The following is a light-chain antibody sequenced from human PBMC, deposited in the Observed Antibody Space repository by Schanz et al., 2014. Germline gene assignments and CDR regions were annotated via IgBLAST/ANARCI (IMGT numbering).Light chain of an antibody. J-gene: IGKJ4*01. Sequence: EIVLTQSPGTLSLSPGERATLSCRASQSVSSSYLAWYQQKPGQAPRLLIYDASNRATGITARFSGSGSGTDFTLTISSLEPEDFAVYYCQQRSNWPLTFGGGTKVEIK. CDR1: QSVSSSY. V-gene: IGKV3D-20*02. CDR3: QQRSNWPLT. CDR2: DAS.